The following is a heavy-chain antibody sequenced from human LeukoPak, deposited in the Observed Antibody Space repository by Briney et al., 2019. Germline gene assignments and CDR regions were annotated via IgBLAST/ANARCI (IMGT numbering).Heavy chain of an antibody. CDR3: ARGGDAVTIFGVVTLDY. CDR1: GFTFSSYS. Sequence: GGSLRLSCAASGFTFSSYSMNWVRQAPGKGLEWVANIKQDGSEKYYVDSVKGRFTISRDNAKNSLYLQMNSLRAEDTAVYYCARGGDAVTIFGVVTLDYWGQGTLVTVSS. D-gene: IGHD3-3*01. V-gene: IGHV3-7*01. J-gene: IGHJ4*02. CDR2: IKQDGSEK.